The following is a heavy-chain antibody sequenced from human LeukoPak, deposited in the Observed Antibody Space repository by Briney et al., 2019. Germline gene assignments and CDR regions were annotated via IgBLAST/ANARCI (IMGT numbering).Heavy chain of an antibody. Sequence: GALRLSCAASGFTFNRYNMNWVRQAPGKGLEWVSFISTSSSYIYYADSVKGRFIISRDNARKSLYLQMNSLRAEDTAVYYCARATRGGYDGYFDYWGQGTLVTVSS. CDR2: ISTSSSYI. CDR3: ARATRGGYDGYFDY. J-gene: IGHJ4*02. CDR1: GFTFNRYN. V-gene: IGHV3-21*01. D-gene: IGHD5-12*01.